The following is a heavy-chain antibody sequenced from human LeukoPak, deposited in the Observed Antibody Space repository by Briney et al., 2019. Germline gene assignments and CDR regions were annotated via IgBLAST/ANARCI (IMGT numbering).Heavy chain of an antibody. V-gene: IGHV4-39*07. CDR2: IYYSGST. Sequence: PSETLSLTCTVSGGSISTSNFYWGWIRQPPGKGLEWIGTIYYSGSTYSNPSLKSRVTISVDTSKNQFSLKLTSVTAADTAVYYCARYTTTRGFDYWGQGTLVTVSS. CDR1: GGSISTSNFY. D-gene: IGHD2-2*02. J-gene: IGHJ4*02. CDR3: ARYTTTRGFDY.